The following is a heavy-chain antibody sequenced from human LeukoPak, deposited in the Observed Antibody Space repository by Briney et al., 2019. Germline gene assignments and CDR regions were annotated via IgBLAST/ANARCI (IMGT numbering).Heavy chain of an antibody. CDR3: ARLLGSSYYSFDS. J-gene: IGHJ4*02. CDR2: IYHGEPT. V-gene: IGHV4-39*01. CDR1: GCSITSNYHY. D-gene: IGHD3-22*01. Sequence: SETLSLTCAVSGCSITSNYHYWGWIRQPPGKGLEWMGNIYHGEPTYYSPSLQSRITISVDTSKNQFYVKLRSVTAADTAVYYCARLLGSSYYSFDSWGKGTLVTVSS.